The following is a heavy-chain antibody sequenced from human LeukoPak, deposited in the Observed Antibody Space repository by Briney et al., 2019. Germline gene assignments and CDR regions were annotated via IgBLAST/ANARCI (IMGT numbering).Heavy chain of an antibody. CDR3: AKGGFAYYDLGGYIDY. CDR2: ISNSGGGT. Sequence: GGSLRLSCAASGFTFSSFAMTWVRQGPGKGLEWVSTISNSGGGTYYAESVEGRFTISRDNSKNKLYLQMSSLRAEDTALDYCAKGGFAYYDLGGYIDYWAREPWSPSPQ. V-gene: IGHV3-23*01. J-gene: IGHJ4*02. D-gene: IGHD3-10*01. CDR1: GFTFSSFA.